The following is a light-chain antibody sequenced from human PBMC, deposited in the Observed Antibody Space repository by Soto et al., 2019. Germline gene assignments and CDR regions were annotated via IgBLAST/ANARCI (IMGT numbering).Light chain of an antibody. CDR1: ESIRNE. J-gene: IGKJ1*01. CDR2: DTF. Sequence: DIQMTQSPSSLSASLGDRVTITCRPSESIRNELSWFQQRPGKAPRLLIYDTFTLQSGVPSRFSGSVSGTEFSLTISSLQAGDSAIYYSQQSFTTPWTFGQGTKVEIK. CDR3: QQSFTTPWT. V-gene: IGKV1-39*01.